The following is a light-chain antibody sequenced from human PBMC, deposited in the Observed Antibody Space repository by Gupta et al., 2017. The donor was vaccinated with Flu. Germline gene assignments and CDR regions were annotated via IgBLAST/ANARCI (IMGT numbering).Light chain of an antibody. CDR2: AAS. J-gene: IGKJ1*01. V-gene: IGKV1-8*01. Sequence: AIRMTQSPSSFSASTGDRITITCRASQSINSYLAWYRQSPGKAPEPLIDAASTLQSGVPSRFSGSGSGTEFTLTISGLQAEDFATYYCHQDYNYPCTFGQGTKV. CDR1: QSINSY. CDR3: HQDYNYPCT.